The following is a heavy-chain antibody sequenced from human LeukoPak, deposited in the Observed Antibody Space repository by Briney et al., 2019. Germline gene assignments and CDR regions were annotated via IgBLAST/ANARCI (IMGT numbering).Heavy chain of an antibody. CDR3: ARTTVVNFDY. CDR1: GGSISSYY. V-gene: IGHV4-59*08. J-gene: IGHJ4*02. D-gene: IGHD4-23*01. CDR2: IYYSGST. Sequence: MSSQTLSLTCTVSGGSISSYYWSWIRQPPGKGLEWIGYIYYSGSTNYNPSLKSRVTISVDTSKNQFSLKLSSVTAADTAVYYCARTTVVNFDYWGQGTLVTVSS.